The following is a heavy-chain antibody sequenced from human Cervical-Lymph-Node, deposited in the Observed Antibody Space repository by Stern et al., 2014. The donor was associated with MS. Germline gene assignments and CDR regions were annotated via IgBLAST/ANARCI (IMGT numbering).Heavy chain of an antibody. CDR1: GGTFSSYA. V-gene: IGHV1-69*01. J-gene: IGHJ4*02. Sequence: QVQLVQSGAEVKKPGSSVKVSCKASGGTFSSYAITWVRQAPGQGLEWMGGISPILGTANYAQKFQGRVTITADESTRTAYMELSSLRSEDTAVYYCARGIVATIHTFWGQGTLVTVSS. D-gene: IGHD5-12*01. CDR3: ARGIVATIHTF. CDR2: ISPILGTA.